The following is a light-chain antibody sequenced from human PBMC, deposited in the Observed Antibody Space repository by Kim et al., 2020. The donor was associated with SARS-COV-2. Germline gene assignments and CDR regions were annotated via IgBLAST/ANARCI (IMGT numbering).Light chain of an antibody. CDR3: QQSYSTPGYT. CDR1: QSISNY. V-gene: IGKV1-39*01. J-gene: IGKJ2*01. Sequence: ASVGDRVTITCRASQSISNYLNWDQEKPGKAPKLLIYAASSLQTGVPSRFSGSGSGTDFALTISSLQPEDFATYYCQQSYSTPGYTFGQGTKLEI. CDR2: AAS.